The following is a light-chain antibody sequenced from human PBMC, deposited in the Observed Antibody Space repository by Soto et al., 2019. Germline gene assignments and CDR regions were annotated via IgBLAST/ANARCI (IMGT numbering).Light chain of an antibody. V-gene: IGKV3-15*01. Sequence: EILMAQSPATLSVSXXXXXTLXXXASQSVKSNLAWYQQNPGQAPRLLIYGASTRATGISARFSGSGSGTEFTLTISSLQSEDFAVYYCQQYGSSLYTFGQGTKVDIK. CDR1: QSVKSN. CDR2: GAS. CDR3: QQYGSSLYT. J-gene: IGKJ2*01.